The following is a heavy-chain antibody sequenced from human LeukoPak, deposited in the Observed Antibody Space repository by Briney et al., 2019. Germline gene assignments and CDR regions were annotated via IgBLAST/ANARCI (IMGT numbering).Heavy chain of an antibody. Sequence: SVKVSCKASGGTFSSYAISWVRQAPGQGLEWMGGIIPIFGTANYAQKFQGRVTITADKSTSTAYMELSSLRSEDTAVYYCARGGDFWSGGIIPFDYWGQGTLVTVSS. D-gene: IGHD3-3*01. CDR1: GGTFSSYA. CDR2: IIPIFGTA. J-gene: IGHJ4*02. CDR3: ARGGDFWSGGIIPFDY. V-gene: IGHV1-69*06.